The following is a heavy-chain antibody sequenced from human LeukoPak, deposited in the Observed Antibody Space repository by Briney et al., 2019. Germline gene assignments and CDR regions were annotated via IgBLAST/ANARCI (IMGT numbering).Heavy chain of an antibody. J-gene: IGHJ5*02. D-gene: IGHD2-8*02. CDR3: ARDSYLLVAPGSWFDP. CDR1: GASITSGDYF. Sequence: SETLSLTCTVFGASITSGDYFWSWIRQPPGKGLEWIGYIHYSGATYSNPSLKSRVTISVDTSKNQCSLKLSSVTAADTAVYYCARDSYLLVAPGSWFDPWGQGTLVTVSS. V-gene: IGHV4-30-4*01. CDR2: IHYSGAT.